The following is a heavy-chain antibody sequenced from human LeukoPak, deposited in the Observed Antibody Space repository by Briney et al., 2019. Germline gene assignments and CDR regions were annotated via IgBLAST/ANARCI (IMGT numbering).Heavy chain of an antibody. CDR1: GYTFTSYY. J-gene: IGHJ4*02. Sequence: ASVKVSCKASGYTFTSYYMHWVRQAPGQGLEWMGIINPSGGSTSYAQKFQGRVTMTRDTSTSTVYMELSSLRSEDTAVYYCSRDPILTGPSLYFDYWGQGTLVTVSS. D-gene: IGHD3-9*01. CDR3: SRDPILTGPSLYFDY. CDR2: INPSGGST. V-gene: IGHV1-46*01.